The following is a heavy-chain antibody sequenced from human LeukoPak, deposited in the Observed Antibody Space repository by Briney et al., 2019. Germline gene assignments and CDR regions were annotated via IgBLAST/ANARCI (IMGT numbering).Heavy chain of an antibody. V-gene: IGHV4-59*01. Sequence: ASETLSLTCIVSGGSISSYYWSWIRQPPGKGLEWIGYIYYSGSTNYNPSLKSRVTISVDTSKNQFSLKLSSVTAADTAVYYCASFRDGYNKIDYWGQGTLVTVSS. J-gene: IGHJ4*02. CDR2: IYYSGST. CDR3: ASFRDGYNKIDY. D-gene: IGHD5-24*01. CDR1: GGSISSYY.